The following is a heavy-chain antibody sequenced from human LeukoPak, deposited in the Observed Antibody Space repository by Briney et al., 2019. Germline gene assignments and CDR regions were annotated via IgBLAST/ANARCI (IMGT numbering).Heavy chain of an antibody. CDR1: GYSISSGYC. V-gene: IGHV4-38-2*02. CDR3: ARDRGEFPDY. Sequence: SETLSLTCAVSGYSISSGYCWGWIRQPPGKGLEWIGSIYHSGSTYYNPSLKSRVTISVDTSKNQFSLKLSSVTAADTAVYYCARDRGEFPDYWGQGTLVTVSS. J-gene: IGHJ4*02. D-gene: IGHD3-10*01. CDR2: IYHSGST.